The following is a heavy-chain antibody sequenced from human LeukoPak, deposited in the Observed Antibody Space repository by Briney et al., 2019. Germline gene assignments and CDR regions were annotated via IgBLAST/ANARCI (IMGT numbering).Heavy chain of an antibody. CDR3: ARVISIVVVPAATGAFDI. CDR1: GGTFSSYA. D-gene: IGHD2-2*01. J-gene: IGHJ3*02. Sequence: GASVKVSCKASGGTFSSYAISWVRQAPGQGLEWMGGIIPIFGTANYAQKFQGRVTITADESTSTAYMELSSLRSEDTAVYYCARVISIVVVPAATGAFDIWGQGTMVTVSS. CDR2: IIPIFGTA. V-gene: IGHV1-69*13.